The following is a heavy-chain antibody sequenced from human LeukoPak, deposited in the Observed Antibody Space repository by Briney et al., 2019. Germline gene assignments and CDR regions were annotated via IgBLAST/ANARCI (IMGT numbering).Heavy chain of an antibody. CDR3: ARDMTDWWFDP. CDR2: IYYSGST. V-gene: IGHV4-59*06. Sequence: SETLSLTCTVSGGSISTYYWSWIRQHPGKGLEWIGYIYYSGSTHYNPSLKSRVTISVDTSKNQFSLKLSSVTAADTAVYYCARDMTDWWFDPWGQGTLVTVSS. CDR1: GGSISTYY. D-gene: IGHD3-9*01. J-gene: IGHJ5*02.